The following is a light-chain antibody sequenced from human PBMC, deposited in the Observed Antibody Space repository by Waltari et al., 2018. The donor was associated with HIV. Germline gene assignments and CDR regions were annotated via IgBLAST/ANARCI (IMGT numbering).Light chain of an antibody. V-gene: IGLV2-14*01. CDR2: EFG. CDR1: SSDIGYFNY. CDR3: SSDTSSGTLV. J-gene: IGLJ2*01. Sequence: QSALTQPASVSGSPGQSITISCTGTSSDIGYFNYVSWYQHHPGRAPKLMIYEFGNRHSGVSNRFAGSKSDNTASLTVSGLQPEDEADYYCSSDTSSGTLVFGGGTRLTVL.